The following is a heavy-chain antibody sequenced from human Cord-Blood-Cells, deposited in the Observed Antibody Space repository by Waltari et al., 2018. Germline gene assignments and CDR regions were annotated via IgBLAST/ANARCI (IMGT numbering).Heavy chain of an antibody. Sequence: QVQLVQSGAEVKKPGPSVKVSCQASGGTFSSYAISWVRQAPGQGPEWMGRIIPILGIANYEQKVQGRVTITADKSTSTAYMERSSLRSEDTAVYYCARDCSSTSCYAEYFQHWGQGTLVTVSS. CDR2: IIPILGIA. V-gene: IGHV1-69*09. CDR1: GGTFSSYA. D-gene: IGHD2-2*01. CDR3: ARDCSSTSCYAEYFQH. J-gene: IGHJ1*01.